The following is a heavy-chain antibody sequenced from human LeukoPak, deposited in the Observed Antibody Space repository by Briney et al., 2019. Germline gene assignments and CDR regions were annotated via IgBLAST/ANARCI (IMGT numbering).Heavy chain of an antibody. V-gene: IGHV3-21*01. CDR1: GFTFSSYT. J-gene: IGHJ4*02. D-gene: IGHD3-22*01. Sequence: PGGSLRLSCAASGFTFSSYTINCVRQAPGKGLEWVSSISSGSTNIYYADSVKGRFTISRDSAKNSLYLQMNSLRDEDTAVYYCAKVQGYDSSGYYFDYWGQGTLVTVSS. CDR2: ISSGSTNI. CDR3: AKVQGYDSSGYYFDY.